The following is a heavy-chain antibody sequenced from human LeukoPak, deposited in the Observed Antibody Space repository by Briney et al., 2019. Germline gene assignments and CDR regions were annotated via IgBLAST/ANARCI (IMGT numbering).Heavy chain of an antibody. CDR1: GFTFSSYA. J-gene: IGHJ5*02. CDR3: ARGVSGLPSYNWFDP. CDR2: ISGSGGST. V-gene: IGHV3-23*01. Sequence: GGSLRLSCAASGFTFSSYAMSWVRQAPGKGLEWVSAISGSGGSTYYADSVKGRFTISRDNSKNTLYLQMNSLRAEDTAVYYCARGVSGLPSYNWFDPWGQGTVVTVSS. D-gene: IGHD2/OR15-2a*01.